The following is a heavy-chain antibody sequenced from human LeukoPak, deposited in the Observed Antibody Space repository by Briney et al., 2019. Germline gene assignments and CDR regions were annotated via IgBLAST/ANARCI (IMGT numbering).Heavy chain of an antibody. V-gene: IGHV3-21*01. Sequence: GRSLRLSCAASGFTFSSYSMNWVRQAPGKGLEWVSSISSSSSYIYYADSVKGRFTISRDNAKNSLYLQMNSLRAEDTAVYYCASLKYSSSWYPIWGQGTMVTVSS. CDR2: ISSSSSYI. CDR3: ASLKYSSSWYPI. D-gene: IGHD6-13*01. J-gene: IGHJ3*02. CDR1: GFTFSSYS.